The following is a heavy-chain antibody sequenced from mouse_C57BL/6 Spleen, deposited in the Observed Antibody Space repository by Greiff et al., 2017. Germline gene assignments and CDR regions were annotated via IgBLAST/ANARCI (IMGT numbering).Heavy chain of an antibody. Sequence: QVQLQQSGPELVKPGASVTISCKASGYAFSSSWMNWVKQRPGKGLEWIGRIYPGDGDTNYNGKFKGKATLSADQSSSTAYMHLSSLTSEDSAVYFYAREIGYWGQGTTLTVSS. CDR2: IYPGDGDT. J-gene: IGHJ2*01. CDR3: AREIGY. V-gene: IGHV1-82*01. CDR1: GYAFSSSW. D-gene: IGHD2-14*01.